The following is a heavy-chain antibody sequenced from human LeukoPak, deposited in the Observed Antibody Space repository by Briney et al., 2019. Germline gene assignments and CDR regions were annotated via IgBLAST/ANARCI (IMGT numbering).Heavy chain of an antibody. V-gene: IGHV4-59*08. J-gene: IGHJ2*01. CDR3: ARRVAVTGHWYFDL. D-gene: IGHD6-19*01. CDR1: GGSISSYY. Sequence: PSETLSLTCTVSGGSISSYYWSWVRQPPGKGLEWIGYIYYSGSTNYNPSLKSRVTISVDTSKNQFSLKLSSVTAADTAVYYCARRVAVTGHWYFDLWGRGTLVTVSP. CDR2: IYYSGST.